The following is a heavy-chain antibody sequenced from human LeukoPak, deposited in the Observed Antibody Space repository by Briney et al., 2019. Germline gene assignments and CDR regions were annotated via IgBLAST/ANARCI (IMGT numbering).Heavy chain of an antibody. CDR1: GFPLSSYA. V-gene: IGHV3-23*01. CDR2: ISGSGGST. CDR3: AKEGVVPAAIPDY. J-gene: IGHJ4*02. Sequence: GGPLRLSCTASGFPLSSYAMSWVPKATGKAVEWVSDISGSGGSTYYADSVKGRFTISRDNSKNTLYLQMNSLRAEDTAVYYCAKEGVVPAAIPDYWGQGTLVTVSS. D-gene: IGHD2-2*02.